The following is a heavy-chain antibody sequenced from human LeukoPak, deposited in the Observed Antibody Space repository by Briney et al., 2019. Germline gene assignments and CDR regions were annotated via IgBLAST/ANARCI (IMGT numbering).Heavy chain of an antibody. CDR2: IYYSGST. V-gene: IGHV4-30-4*01. CDR1: GGSISSGDYY. J-gene: IGHJ2*01. D-gene: IGHD3-3*01. Sequence: SQTLSLTCTVSGGSISSGDYYWRWIRQPPGKGLEWIGYIYYSGSTYYNPFLKSRLTISVHTSKNQFSLKLNSVTAADTDVYHCARAILTPSGFVWHFDLWGRGTLVTVSS. CDR3: ARAILTPSGFVWHFDL.